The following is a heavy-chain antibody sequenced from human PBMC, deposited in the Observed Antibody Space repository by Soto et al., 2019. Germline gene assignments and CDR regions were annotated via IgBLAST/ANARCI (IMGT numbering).Heavy chain of an antibody. CDR1: GFTFDRYG. CDR3: ARGRIPSAIFDCFDP. D-gene: IGHD2-2*01. J-gene: IGHJ5*02. CDR2: IWSDGSTE. Sequence: PGGSLRLSCAASGFTFDRYGMHWVRQAPGKGLEWVAVIWSDGSTEYYADSVKGRFTISRDNSKNTMYLQMNSLRGEDTGVYYCARGRIPSAIFDCFDPWGQGTLVTVSS. V-gene: IGHV3-33*01.